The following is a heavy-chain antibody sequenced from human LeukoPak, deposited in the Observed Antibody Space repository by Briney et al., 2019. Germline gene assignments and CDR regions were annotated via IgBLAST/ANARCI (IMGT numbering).Heavy chain of an antibody. CDR1: GYTFTGYY. D-gene: IGHD2-21*02. V-gene: IGHV1-45*02. Sequence: SVKVSCKASGYTFTGYYMHWVRQAPGQALEWMGWITPFNGNTNYAQKFQDRVTITRDRSMSTAYMELSSLRSEDTAMYYCASPAYCGGDCSFNDAFDIWGQGTMVTVSS. CDR2: ITPFNGNT. J-gene: IGHJ3*02. CDR3: ASPAYCGGDCSFNDAFDI.